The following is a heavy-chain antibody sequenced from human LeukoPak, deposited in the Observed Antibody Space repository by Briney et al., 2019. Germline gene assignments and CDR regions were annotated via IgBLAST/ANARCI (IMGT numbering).Heavy chain of an antibody. CDR1: GFTFSNYS. Sequence: GGSLRLSCAASGFTFSNYSMNWVRQAPGKGLEWVSSISTSSTDIYYADSVKGRFTISRDNAKTSLYLQMNSLRAEDTAVYYCARVTRYSSGWYYPDAFNIWGQGTMVTVSS. D-gene: IGHD6-19*01. V-gene: IGHV3-21*01. CDR2: ISTSSTDI. CDR3: ARVTRYSSGWYYPDAFNI. J-gene: IGHJ3*02.